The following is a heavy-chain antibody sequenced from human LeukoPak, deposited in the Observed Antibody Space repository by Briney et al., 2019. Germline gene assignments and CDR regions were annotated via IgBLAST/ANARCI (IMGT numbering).Heavy chain of an antibody. V-gene: IGHV4-4*02. D-gene: IGHD5-18*01. CDR3: ARGLPKGYSTSDPFDY. Sequence: SETLSLTCAVSGGSISSSNWWSWVRQPPGKGLEWIGEIYHSGSTNYNPSLKSRVTISVDKSKNQFSLKLSSVTAADTAVYYCARGLPKGYSTSDPFDYWGQGTLVTVSS. CDR1: GGSISSSNW. J-gene: IGHJ4*02. CDR2: IYHSGST.